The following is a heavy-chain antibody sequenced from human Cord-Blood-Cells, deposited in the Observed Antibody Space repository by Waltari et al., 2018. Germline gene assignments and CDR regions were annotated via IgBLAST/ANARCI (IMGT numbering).Heavy chain of an antibody. CDR1: GYTFTGYY. V-gene: IGHV1-2*04. Sequence: QVQLVQSGAEVKKPGASVKVSCKASGYTFTGYYMHWVRQAPGQGLGGVGWINPNSCGTNYAQKFQGWVTMTRDTSISTAYMELSRLRSDDTAVYYCARAGVVGATAYYFDYWGQGTLVTVSS. CDR2: INPNSCGT. D-gene: IGHD1-26*01. J-gene: IGHJ4*02. CDR3: ARAGVVGATAYYFDY.